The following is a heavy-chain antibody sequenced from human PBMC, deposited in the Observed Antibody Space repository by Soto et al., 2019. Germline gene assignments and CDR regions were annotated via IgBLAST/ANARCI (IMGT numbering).Heavy chain of an antibody. CDR2: FDPEDGET. Sequence: ASVKVSCKVSGYTLTELSMHWVRHATGKGLECMGGFDPEDGETIYAQKFQGRVTMTENTSTDTAYMELSSLRSEDTAVYYCATGYYDSSGYPSMDVWGQGATVTVSS. CDR3: ATGYYDSSGYPSMDV. J-gene: IGHJ6*02. V-gene: IGHV1-24*01. D-gene: IGHD3-22*01. CDR1: GYTLTELS.